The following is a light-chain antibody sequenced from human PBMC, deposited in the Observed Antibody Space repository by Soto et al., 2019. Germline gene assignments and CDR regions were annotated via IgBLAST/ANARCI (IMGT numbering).Light chain of an antibody. J-gene: IGKJ3*01. CDR1: QSVGRN. CDR3: QQYSDSPIT. V-gene: IGKV3-15*01. CDR2: GAS. Sequence: EVVMTQSPVILSVSPGERATLSCRASQSVGRNLAWYQQRPGQAPRLLIHGASARPSGVPARFSGSVSGTDFTLTIISLQSDDFAVYYCQQYSDSPITFGPGTTVDLK.